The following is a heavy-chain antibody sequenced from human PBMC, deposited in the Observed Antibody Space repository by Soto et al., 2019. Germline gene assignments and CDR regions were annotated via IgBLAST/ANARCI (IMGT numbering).Heavy chain of an antibody. V-gene: IGHV4-4*02. D-gene: IGHD1-26*01. CDR2: IYHYGST. J-gene: IGHJ5*02. CDR3: ARSSGTFNWFDP. CDR1: GGSIASSDW. Sequence: QVQLQESGPGLVKPSGTLSLTCVVSGGSIASSDWWSWVRQSPGKGLEWIGDIYHYGSTLYNPSLKSRVTISIDRSKTQFSLNLNSVTAADTAVYYCARSSGTFNWFDPWGQGTLVTVSS.